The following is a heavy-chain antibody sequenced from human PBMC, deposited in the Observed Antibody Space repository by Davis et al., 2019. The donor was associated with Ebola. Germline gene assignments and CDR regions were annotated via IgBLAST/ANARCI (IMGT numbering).Heavy chain of an antibody. D-gene: IGHD4-23*01. CDR3: ARASYGGNSGLRY. CDR2: INHSGST. J-gene: IGHJ4*02. CDR1: GGSFSGYY. V-gene: IGHV4-34*01. Sequence: MPSETLSPTCAVHGGSFSGYYWSWIRQPPGKGLEWIGEINHSGSTNYNPSLKSRVTISVDTSKNQFSLKLSSVTAADTAEYYCARASYGGNSGLRYWGQGTLVTVSS.